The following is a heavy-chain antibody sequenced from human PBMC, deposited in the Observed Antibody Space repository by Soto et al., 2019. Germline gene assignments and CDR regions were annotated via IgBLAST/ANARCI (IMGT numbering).Heavy chain of an antibody. D-gene: IGHD3-10*01. Sequence: QVQLQQWGAGLLKPSETLSLTCAVYGGSFSGYYWSWIRQPPGKGLEWIGEINHSGSTNYNPSLKSRVTISVDTSKNQFSLKLSSVTAADTALYYCARSSSRLLWFGELTSKGWFDPWGQGTLVTVSS. CDR2: INHSGST. CDR3: ARSSSRLLWFGELTSKGWFDP. CDR1: GGSFSGYY. V-gene: IGHV4-34*01. J-gene: IGHJ5*02.